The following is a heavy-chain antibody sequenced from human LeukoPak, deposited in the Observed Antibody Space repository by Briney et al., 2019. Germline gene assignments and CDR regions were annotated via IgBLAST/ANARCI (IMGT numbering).Heavy chain of an antibody. CDR2: IIPIFGTA. J-gene: IGHJ6*03. CDR1: GGTFSSYA. CDR3: AREIRRQLVRYYYYYMDV. Sequence: GASVKVSCKASGGTFSSYAISWVRQAPGQGLEWMGGIIPIFGTANYAQKFQDRVTITTDESTSTAYMELSSLRSEDTAVYYCAREIRRQLVRYYYYYMDVWGKGTTVTVSS. D-gene: IGHD6-6*01. V-gene: IGHV1-69*05.